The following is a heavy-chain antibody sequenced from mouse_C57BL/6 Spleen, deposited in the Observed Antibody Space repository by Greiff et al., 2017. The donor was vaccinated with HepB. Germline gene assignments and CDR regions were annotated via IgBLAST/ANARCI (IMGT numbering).Heavy chain of an antibody. CDR1: GYTFTSYW. CDR2: IHPNSGST. D-gene: IGHD3-2*02. J-gene: IGHJ4*01. V-gene: IGHV1-64*01. Sequence: QVQLQQSGAELVKPGASVKLSCKASGYTFTSYWMHWVKQRPGQGLEWIGMIHPNSGSTNYNEKFKSKATLTVDKSSSTAYMQLSSLTSEDSAVYYRARAAQAPYAMDYWGQGTSVTVSS. CDR3: ARAAQAPYAMDY.